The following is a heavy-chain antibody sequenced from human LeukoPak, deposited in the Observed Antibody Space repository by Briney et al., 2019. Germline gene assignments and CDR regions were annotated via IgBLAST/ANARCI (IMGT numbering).Heavy chain of an antibody. CDR3: AKDKYYYGSGSYYNGMDV. D-gene: IGHD3-10*01. CDR1: GFTFSSYG. Sequence: PGRSLRLSCAASGFTFSSYGMHWVRQASGKGLEWVAVISYDGSNKYYADSVKGRFTISRDNSKNTLYLQMNSLRAEDTAVYYCAKDKYYYGSGSYYNGMDVWGQGTTVTVSS. V-gene: IGHV3-30*18. CDR2: ISYDGSNK. J-gene: IGHJ6*02.